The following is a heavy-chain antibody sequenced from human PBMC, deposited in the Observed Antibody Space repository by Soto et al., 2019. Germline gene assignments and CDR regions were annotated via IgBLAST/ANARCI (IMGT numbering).Heavy chain of an antibody. J-gene: IGHJ3*02. CDR3: ARGDYYDSSGPFSDAFDI. Sequence: SETLSLTCPVSGGSISDNDYYWSWIRQPPGKGLEWIGTISHTGSAYYNPSLESRVAISVDTSKNQFSLNLDSVTAEDTAVYYCARGDYYDSSGPFSDAFDIWGQGTMVTVSS. V-gene: IGHV4-39*01. CDR2: ISHTGSA. D-gene: IGHD3-22*01. CDR1: GGSISDNDYY.